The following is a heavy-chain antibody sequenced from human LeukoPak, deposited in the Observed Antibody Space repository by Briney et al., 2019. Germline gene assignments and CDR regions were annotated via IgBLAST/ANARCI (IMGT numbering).Heavy chain of an antibody. CDR3: AREKGCSGGSCYGSGDAFDI. Sequence: PSETLSLTCTVSGGSISSYYCSWIRQPPGKGLGWIGYTHYSGSTNYNPALKSRVTISVDTSKNQFSLKLSSVTAADTAVYYCAREKGCSGGSCYGSGDAFDIWGQGTMVTVSS. V-gene: IGHV4-59*01. CDR1: GGSISSYY. D-gene: IGHD2-15*01. J-gene: IGHJ3*02. CDR2: THYSGST.